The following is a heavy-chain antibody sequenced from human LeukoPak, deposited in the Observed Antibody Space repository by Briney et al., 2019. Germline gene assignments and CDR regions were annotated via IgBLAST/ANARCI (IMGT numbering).Heavy chain of an antibody. CDR2: IYYSGST. V-gene: IGHV4-30-4*08. CDR1: GGSISSGDYY. Sequence: SETLSLTCTVSGGSISSGDYYWSWIRQPPGKGLEWIGYIYYSGSTYYNPSLKSRVTISVDTSKNQFSLKLSSVTAADTAVYYCAREWYCSSTSCYDYYYYYMDVWGKGTTVTASS. J-gene: IGHJ6*03. D-gene: IGHD2-2*01. CDR3: AREWYCSSTSCYDYYYYYMDV.